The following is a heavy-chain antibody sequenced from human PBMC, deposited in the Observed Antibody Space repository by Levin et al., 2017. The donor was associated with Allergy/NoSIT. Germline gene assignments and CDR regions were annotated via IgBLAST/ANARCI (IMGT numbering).Heavy chain of an antibody. CDR2: ISNSGST. Sequence: SQTLSLTCTVSGGSISAYYWTWIRQPPGKGLEYIGYISNSGSTAYNPSLRSRVTISLDTSKNQFSLTLSSVIAADTAVYYCAGYTYGSGSKSRFDPWGQGTLVTVSS. CDR3: AGYTYGSGSKSRFDP. D-gene: IGHD3-10*01. CDR1: GGSISAYY. J-gene: IGHJ5*02. V-gene: IGHV4-59*13.